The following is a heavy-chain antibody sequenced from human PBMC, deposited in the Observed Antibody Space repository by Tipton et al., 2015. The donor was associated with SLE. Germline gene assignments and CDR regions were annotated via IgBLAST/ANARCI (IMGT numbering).Heavy chain of an antibody. V-gene: IGHV4-59*01. CDR3: ASTSLAAGGGMDV. D-gene: IGHD6-6*01. Sequence: TLSLTCTVSGGSISSYYWSWIRQPPGKGLEWIGYIYYSGSTNYNPSLKSRVTISVDTSKNQFSLKLSSVTAADSAVYYCASTSLAAGGGMDVWGQGTTVTVSS. CDR2: IYYSGST. J-gene: IGHJ6*02. CDR1: GGSISSYY.